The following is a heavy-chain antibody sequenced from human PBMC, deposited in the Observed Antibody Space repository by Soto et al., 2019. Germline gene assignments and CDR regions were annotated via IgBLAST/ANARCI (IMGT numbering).Heavy chain of an antibody. Sequence: GWSLRLSCTASVLTFSGDAMAWVRQAPRKGLEWVSSISGDGETTYYTDSVKCRFTISRDNSRNMLYLQMNSLRAEDTAVYYCALDFDWFDYWGQGTLVTVYS. V-gene: IGHV3-23*01. J-gene: IGHJ4*02. D-gene: IGHD3-9*01. CDR3: ALDFDWFDY. CDR2: ISGDGETT. CDR1: VLTFSGDA.